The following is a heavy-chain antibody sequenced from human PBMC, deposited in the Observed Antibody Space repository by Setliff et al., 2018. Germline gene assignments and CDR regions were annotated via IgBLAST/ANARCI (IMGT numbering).Heavy chain of an antibody. CDR2: SNHSGGT. D-gene: IGHD2-2*01. CDR1: GESFSNNY. CDR3: ARGRMRGSCSGPSCTYDPFDI. V-gene: IGHV4-34*01. J-gene: IGHJ3*02. Sequence: SETLSLTCSVYGESFSNNYWSWIRQPPGKGLEWIGESNHSGGTYYNPSLKGRVTLSVDTSKNQFSLILRSVTAADTAVYYCARGRMRGSCSGPSCTYDPFDIWGQGTPVTVSS.